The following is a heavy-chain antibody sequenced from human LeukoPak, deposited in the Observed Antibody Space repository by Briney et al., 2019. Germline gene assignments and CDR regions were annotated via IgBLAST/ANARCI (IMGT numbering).Heavy chain of an antibody. V-gene: IGHV1-2*02. CDR2: INPNSGGT. J-gene: IGHJ4*02. CDR3: AREGGYCRSTSCYDPNFDY. D-gene: IGHD2-2*01. CDR1: GYTFTGYY. Sequence: GASVKVSCKASGYTFTGYYMHRVRQAPGQGLEWMGWINPNSGGTNYAQKFQGRVTMTRDTSISTAYMELSRLRSDDTAVYFCAREGGYCRSTSCYDPNFDYWGQGTLVTVSS.